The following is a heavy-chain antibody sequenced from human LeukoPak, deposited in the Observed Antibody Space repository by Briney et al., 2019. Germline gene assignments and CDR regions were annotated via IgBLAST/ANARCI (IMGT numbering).Heavy chain of an antibody. CDR1: GYTFTSYY. CDR3: ARDPRKVTGYSYGPPFDY. Sequence: ASVKVSCKASGYTFTSYYMHWVRQAPGQGLEWMGIINPSGGSTSYAQKFQGRVTMTRDTSTSTVYMELSSLRSEGTAVYYCARDPRKVTGYSYGPPFDYWGQGTLVTVSS. CDR2: INPSGGST. V-gene: IGHV1-46*03. J-gene: IGHJ4*02. D-gene: IGHD5-18*01.